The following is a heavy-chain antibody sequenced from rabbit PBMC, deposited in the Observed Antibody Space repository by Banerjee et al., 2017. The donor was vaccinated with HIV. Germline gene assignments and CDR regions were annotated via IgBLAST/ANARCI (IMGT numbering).Heavy chain of an antibody. Sequence: QEQLVESGGGLVQPEGSLTLTCTASGFSFSSSYYMCWFRQAPGKGLEWIACIDTGRTGSSYYASWAKGRFTISKTSSTTVTLQMTSLTAADTATYFCARDNAGSIPAYFNLWGPGTLVTVS. D-gene: IGHD4-2*01. CDR3: ARDNAGSIPAYFNL. CDR1: GFSFSSSYY. CDR2: IDTGRTGSS. J-gene: IGHJ4*01. V-gene: IGHV1S45*01.